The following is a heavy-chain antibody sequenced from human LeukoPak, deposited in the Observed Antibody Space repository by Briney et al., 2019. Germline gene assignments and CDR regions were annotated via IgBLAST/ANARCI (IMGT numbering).Heavy chain of an antibody. J-gene: IGHJ3*02. CDR1: GGSISSGGYY. D-gene: IGHD7-27*01. CDR3: ARNWGSAAFDI. V-gene: IGHV4-30-2*01. CDR2: IYHSGST. Sequence: SETLSLTCTVSGGSISSGGYYWSWIRQHPGKGLEWIGYIYHSGSTYYNPSLKSRVTISVDRSKNQFSLKLSSVTAADTAVYYCARNWGSAAFDIWGQGTMVTVSS.